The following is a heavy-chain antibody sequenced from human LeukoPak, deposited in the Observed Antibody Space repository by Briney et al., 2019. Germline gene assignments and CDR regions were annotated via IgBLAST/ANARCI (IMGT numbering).Heavy chain of an antibody. D-gene: IGHD1-14*01. CDR2: IYYSGST. V-gene: IGHV4-30-4*01. CDR1: GGSISSGDYY. Sequence: SETLSLTCTVSGGSISSGDYYWSWIRQPPGKGLEWIGYIYYSGSTYYNPSLKSRVTISVDTSKNQFFLKLSSVTAADTAVYYCARVTYPYYYYGMDVWGRGTTVTVSS. CDR3: ARVTYPYYYYGMDV. J-gene: IGHJ6*02.